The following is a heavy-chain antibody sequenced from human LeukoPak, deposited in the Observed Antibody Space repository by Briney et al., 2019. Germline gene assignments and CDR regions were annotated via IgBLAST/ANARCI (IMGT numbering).Heavy chain of an antibody. CDR3: ARGDRLLAYYFDY. CDR2: TYYRSKWYY. CDR1: GDSVSSNDAA. D-gene: IGHD2-8*02. Sequence: SQTLSLTCAISGDSVSSNDAAWNWIRQSPSRGLEWLGRTYYRSKWYYDYAVSVKSRITINPDTSKNQFSLQLNSVTPDDTAVFYCARGDRLLAYYFDYWGQGTLVTVSS. V-gene: IGHV6-1*01. J-gene: IGHJ4*02.